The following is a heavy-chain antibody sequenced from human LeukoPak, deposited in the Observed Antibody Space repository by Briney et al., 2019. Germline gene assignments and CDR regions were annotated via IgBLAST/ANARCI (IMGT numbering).Heavy chain of an antibody. J-gene: IGHJ5*02. CDR3: ARQTYYFASKTYYGYGWFDP. CDR1: GGTFSDSA. V-gene: IGHV1-69*13. D-gene: IGHD3-10*01. Sequence: ASVKVSCKPSGGTFSDSAIAWVRQAPGQGLEWMGGIISTFCLVKYAQKFQGRVTITADESTNTTYMELRSLRSEDTAVYYCARQTYYFASKTYYGYGWFDPWGQGTLVTVSS. CDR2: IISTFCLV.